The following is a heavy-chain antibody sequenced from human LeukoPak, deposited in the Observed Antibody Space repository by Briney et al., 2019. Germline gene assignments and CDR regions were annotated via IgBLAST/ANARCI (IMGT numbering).Heavy chain of an antibody. CDR2: ISGSGGST. CDR1: GFTFSSYA. V-gene: IGHV3-23*01. Sequence: GGSLRLSCAASGFTFSSYAMSWVRQAPGKGLEWVSAISGSGGSTYYADSVRGRFTISGDNSKNTLYLQMNSLRAEDTAVYYCVKTLAFDIRYCSGGDCPYYFDYWGQGTLVTVSS. D-gene: IGHD2-15*01. J-gene: IGHJ4*02. CDR3: VKTLAFDIRYCSGGDCPYYFDY.